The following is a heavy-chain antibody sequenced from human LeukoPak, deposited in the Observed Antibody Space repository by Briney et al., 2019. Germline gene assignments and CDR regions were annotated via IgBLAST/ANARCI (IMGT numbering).Heavy chain of an antibody. V-gene: IGHV4-39*01. CDR1: GGSISSSSYY. CDR3: AGRAVAGTRLDY. D-gene: IGHD6-19*01. J-gene: IGHJ4*02. Sequence: SETLSLTCTVSGGSISSSSYYWGWIRQPPGKGLEWIGSIYYSGSTYYNPSLKSRVTISVDTSKNQFSLKLSSVTAADTAVYYCAGRAVAGTRLDYWGQGTLVTVSS. CDR2: IYYSGST.